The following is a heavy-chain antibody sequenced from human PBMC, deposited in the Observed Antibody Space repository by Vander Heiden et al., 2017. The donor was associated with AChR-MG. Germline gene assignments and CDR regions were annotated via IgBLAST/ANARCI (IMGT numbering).Heavy chain of an antibody. D-gene: IGHD3-10*01. CDR2: INHSGST. CDR1: GGSFSGYY. Sequence: QVQLQQWGAGLLKPSETLSLTCAVYGGSFSGYYWSWIRQPPGKGLEWIGEINHSGSTNYNPSLKSRVTISVDTSKNQFSLKLSSVTAADTAVYYCARGMNYYGSGTYNDYWGQGTLVTVSS. J-gene: IGHJ4*02. CDR3: ARGMNYYGSGTYNDY. V-gene: IGHV4-34*01.